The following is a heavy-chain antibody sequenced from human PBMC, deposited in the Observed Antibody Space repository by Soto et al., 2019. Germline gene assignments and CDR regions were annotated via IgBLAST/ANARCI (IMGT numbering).Heavy chain of an antibody. CDR2: INSDGSST. D-gene: IGHD2-15*01. CDR3: ATHCSGGSCYRPYSYYGMDV. J-gene: IGHJ6*02. V-gene: IGHV3-74*01. CDR1: GFTFSSYW. Sequence: PGGSLRLSCAASGFTFSSYWMHWVRQAPGKGLVWVSRINSDGSSTSYADSVKGRFTISRDNSKNTLYLQMNSLRTEDTAVYYCATHCSGGSCYRPYSYYGMDVWGQGTTVTVSS.